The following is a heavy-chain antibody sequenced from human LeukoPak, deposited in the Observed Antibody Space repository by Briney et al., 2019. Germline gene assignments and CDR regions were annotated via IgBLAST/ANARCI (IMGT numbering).Heavy chain of an antibody. CDR3: ARAEDSGILAEYFQH. CDR1: GFTVSSNY. J-gene: IGHJ1*01. V-gene: IGHV3-21*01. Sequence: GGSLRLSCAASGFTVSSNYMSWVRQAPGKGLEWVSSISSSSSYIYYADSVKGRFTISRDNAKNSLYPQMNSLRAEDTAVYYCARAEDSGILAEYFQHWGQGTLVTVSS. CDR2: ISSSSSYI. D-gene: IGHD1-14*01.